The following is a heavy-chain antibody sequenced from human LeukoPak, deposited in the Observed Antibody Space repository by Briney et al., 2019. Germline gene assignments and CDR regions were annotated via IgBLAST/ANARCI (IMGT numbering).Heavy chain of an antibody. D-gene: IGHD3-3*01. J-gene: IGHJ4*02. CDR1: GFTFSRHG. V-gene: IGHV3-48*01. CDR3: ARDGAWSGPFDY. Sequence: GGSLRLSCAASGFTFSRHGMNWVRQAPGKGLEWVSYIYTSSGTIYYADSVRGRFTISTDSAKNSLYLQMNSLRAEDTAVYYCARDGAWSGPFDYWGQGTLVTVSS. CDR2: IYTSSGTI.